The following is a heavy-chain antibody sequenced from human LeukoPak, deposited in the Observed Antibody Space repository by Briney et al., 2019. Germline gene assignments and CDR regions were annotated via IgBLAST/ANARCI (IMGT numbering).Heavy chain of an antibody. V-gene: IGHV4-4*07. CDR3: ARDNGWYYFDY. CDR2: IHTTGST. CDR1: GGSISRYY. D-gene: IGHD6-19*01. Sequence: SETLSLTCTVSGGSISRYYWSWIRQPAGKGLEWIGRIHTTGSTNYNPSLRSRVTISLDTSRNQFSLKLTSVTAADTAVYYCARDNGWYYFDYWGQGTLVTVSS. J-gene: IGHJ4*02.